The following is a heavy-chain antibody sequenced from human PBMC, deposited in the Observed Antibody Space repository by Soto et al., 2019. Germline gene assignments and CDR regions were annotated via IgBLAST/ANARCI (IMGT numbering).Heavy chain of an antibody. D-gene: IGHD3-10*01. V-gene: IGHV5-51*01. CDR3: ASQAAYGSGRSYGMDV. J-gene: IGHJ6*02. Sequence: GESLKISCKGSGYSFTSYWIGWVRQMPGKGLEWMGIIYPGDSDTRYSPSFQGQVTISADKSISTAYLQWSSLKASDTAMYYCASQAAYGSGRSYGMDVWGQGTTVTVSS. CDR2: IYPGDSDT. CDR1: GYSFTSYW.